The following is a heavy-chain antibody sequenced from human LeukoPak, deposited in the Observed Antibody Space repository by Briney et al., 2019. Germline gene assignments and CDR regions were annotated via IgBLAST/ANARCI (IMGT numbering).Heavy chain of an antibody. Sequence: SETLSLTCTVSGASKNNYYWSWIRQSPEKELEWLGFVFSRGTTNLNPSFKSRLIMSIDTSKNQFSLRLSSVTAADTAVYFCARSWAAKWELPGQFDSWGQGRLVSVSS. CDR1: GASKNNYY. D-gene: IGHD1-26*01. CDR2: VFSRGTT. V-gene: IGHV4-59*08. CDR3: ARSWAAKWELPGQFDS. J-gene: IGHJ4*02.